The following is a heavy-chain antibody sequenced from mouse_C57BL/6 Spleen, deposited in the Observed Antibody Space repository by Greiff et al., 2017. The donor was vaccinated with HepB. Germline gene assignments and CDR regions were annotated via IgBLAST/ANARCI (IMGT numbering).Heavy chain of an antibody. V-gene: IGHV1-50*01. CDR3: AITGPSLWYFDV. D-gene: IGHD6-1*01. Sequence: QVQLKQPGAELVKPGASVKLSCKASGYTFNSYWMQWVKQRPGQGLEWIGEIDPSDSYTNYNQKFKGKATVTVDTSSSTAYMQLSSLTSEDSAVYYCAITGPSLWYFDVWGTGTTVTVSS. CDR2: IDPSDSYT. J-gene: IGHJ1*03. CDR1: GYTFNSYW.